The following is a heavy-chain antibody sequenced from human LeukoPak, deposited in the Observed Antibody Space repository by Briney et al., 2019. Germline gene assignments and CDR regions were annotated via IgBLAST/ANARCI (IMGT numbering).Heavy chain of an antibody. Sequence: SAPLPITGAACGATFSGYYWSWIRQPPGKGLEWIGEINHSGSTDYNPSLKSRVTISVDTSKNQFSLKLSSVTAADTAVYYCARGLISYYFDYWGQGTLVTVSS. V-gene: IGHV4-34*01. D-gene: IGHD2/OR15-2a*01. CDR2: INHSGST. CDR3: ARGLISYYFDY. CDR1: GATFSGYY. J-gene: IGHJ4*02.